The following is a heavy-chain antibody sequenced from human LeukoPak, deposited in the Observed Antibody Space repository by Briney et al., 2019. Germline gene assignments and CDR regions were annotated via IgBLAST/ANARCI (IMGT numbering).Heavy chain of an antibody. J-gene: IGHJ6*02. CDR2: ISWNSGSI. D-gene: IGHD2-2*01. Sequence: GRSLRLSCAASRFTFDDYAMHWDRQAPGKGLEWVSGISWNSGSIGHADSVKGRFTISRDNAKNSLYLQMNSLRAEDTALYYCAKDISSSTSWYYGMDVWGQGTTVTVSS. CDR3: AKDISSSTSWYYGMDV. V-gene: IGHV3-9*01. CDR1: RFTFDDYA.